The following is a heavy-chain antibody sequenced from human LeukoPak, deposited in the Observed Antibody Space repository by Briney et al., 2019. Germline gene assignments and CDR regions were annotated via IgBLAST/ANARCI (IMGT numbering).Heavy chain of an antibody. J-gene: IGHJ5*02. CDR3: ARGGHYSSSWYRDRFDP. CDR1: GGTFSSYA. D-gene: IGHD6-13*01. V-gene: IGHV1-69*13. Sequence: SVRVSCKASGGTFSSYAISWVRQAPGQGLEWMGGIIPIFGTANYAQKFQGRVTITADESTSTAYMELSSLRSEDTAVYYCARGGHYSSSWYRDRFDPWGQGTLATVSS. CDR2: IIPIFGTA.